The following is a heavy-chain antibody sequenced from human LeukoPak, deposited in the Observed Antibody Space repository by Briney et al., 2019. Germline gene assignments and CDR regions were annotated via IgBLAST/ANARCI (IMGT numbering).Heavy chain of an antibody. CDR2: INPSGGST. D-gene: IGHD4-17*01. CDR3: ARDRGGDYGRGRYYYYYYMDV. Sequence: ASVKVSCKESGYTFTSYYMHGVRQAPGQGLEWMGIINPSGGSTSYAQKFQGRVTMTRDTSTSTVYMELSSLRSEDTAVYYCARDRGGDYGRGRYYYYYYMDVWGKGTTVTVSS. J-gene: IGHJ6*03. V-gene: IGHV1-46*01. CDR1: GYTFTSYY.